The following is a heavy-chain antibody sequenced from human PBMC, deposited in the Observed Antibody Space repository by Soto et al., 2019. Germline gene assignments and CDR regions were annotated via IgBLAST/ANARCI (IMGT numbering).Heavy chain of an antibody. J-gene: IGHJ4*02. D-gene: IGHD6-19*01. Sequence: EVQLVESGGGLVKPGGSLRLSCAASGFTFSSYSMNWVRQAPGKGLEWVSSISSSSSYIYYADSVKGRFTISRDNAKKSLYLRMNSLSAEDSAVYYCARDKRSGGWYEDYWGQGTLVTVSS. V-gene: IGHV3-21*01. CDR3: ARDKRSGGWYEDY. CDR1: GFTFSSYS. CDR2: ISSSSSYI.